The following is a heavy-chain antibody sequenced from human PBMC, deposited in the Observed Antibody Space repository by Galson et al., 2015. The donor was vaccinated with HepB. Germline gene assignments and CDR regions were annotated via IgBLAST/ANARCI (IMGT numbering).Heavy chain of an antibody. D-gene: IGHD2-15*01. CDR2: IYPGDSDT. V-gene: IGHV5-51*01. Sequence: SGAEVKKPGESLKISCKGSGYIFTNYWIGWVRQMPGKGLEWMGIIYPGDSDTRYSPSFQGQVTISADKSISTAYLQWSGLKASDTAMYYCARQARYCSGASCYSDRYWFDPWGQGTLVTVSS. J-gene: IGHJ5*02. CDR3: ARQARYCSGASCYSDRYWFDP. CDR1: GYIFTNYW.